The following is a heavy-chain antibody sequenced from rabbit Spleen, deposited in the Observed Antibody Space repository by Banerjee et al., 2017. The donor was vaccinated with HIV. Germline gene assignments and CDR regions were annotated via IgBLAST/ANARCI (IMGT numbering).Heavy chain of an antibody. J-gene: IGHJ4*01. CDR3: ARDDVNGWNFGW. CDR1: TFDLNHYFV. Sequence: QEKLEESGGDLVQPEGSLTLTCTASTFDLNHYFVMRWVRQAPGKGLEWIGCITTTTDKNWYASWTKGRFTISKTSSTTVDLKMTSLTAADTATYFCARDDVNGWNFGWWGPGTLVTVS. D-gene: IGHD4-1*01. V-gene: IGHV1S45*01. CDR2: ITTTTDKN.